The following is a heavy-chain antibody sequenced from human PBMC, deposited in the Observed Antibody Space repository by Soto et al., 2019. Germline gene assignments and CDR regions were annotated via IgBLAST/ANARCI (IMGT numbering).Heavy chain of an antibody. D-gene: IGHD3-10*01. CDR1: GFSFSTFD. V-gene: IGHV3-23*01. CDR3: AKGAGLDF. CDR2: IRGSDGTT. J-gene: IGHJ4*01. Sequence: EVQLLDSGGGLVQPGGSLRLSCEASGFSFSTFDMSWVRQAPGKGLQCVSFIRGSDGTTYYADSVRGRFTISRDNSRNTLYLQMNSLRADDTALSYCAKGAGLDFWGRGTLVTVCS.